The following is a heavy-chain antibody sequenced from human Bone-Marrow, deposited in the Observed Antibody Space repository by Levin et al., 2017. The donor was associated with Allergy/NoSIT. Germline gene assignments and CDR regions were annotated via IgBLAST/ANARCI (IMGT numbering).Heavy chain of an antibody. V-gene: IGHV3-23*01. D-gene: IGHD1-1*01. Sequence: ASVKVSCTGSGVTFTRYGLSWVRQAPGKGLEWVSSITDSGDTTHYAASVKGRFTISGDKSKNTSYLQMDSLRVDDTGRYFCANLPGNGVEHWYFNVWGRGALVGVSS. CDR3: ANLPGNGVEHWYFNV. CDR1: GVTFTRYG. J-gene: IGHJ2*01. CDR2: ITDSGDTT.